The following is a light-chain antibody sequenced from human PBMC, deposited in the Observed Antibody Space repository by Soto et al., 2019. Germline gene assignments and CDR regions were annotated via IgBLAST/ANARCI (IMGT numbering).Light chain of an antibody. J-gene: IGLJ1*01. CDR1: SSDVGGYNF. Sequence: QSALTQPPSASGSPGQSVTISCTGTSSDVGGYNFVSWYQHHPGKAPKLMIFDVSERPSGVPDRFSGSKSDNTASLAVSGLHAEDEADYYCCSYAGSNSYVFGTGTKVTVL. CDR2: DVS. V-gene: IGLV2-8*01. CDR3: CSYAGSNSYV.